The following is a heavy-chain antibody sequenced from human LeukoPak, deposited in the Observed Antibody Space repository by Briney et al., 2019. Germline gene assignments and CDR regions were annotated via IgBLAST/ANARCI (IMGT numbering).Heavy chain of an antibody. CDR2: ISNIGTSI. V-gene: IGHV3-21*01. J-gene: IGHJ4*02. Sequence: GGSLRLSCAASGFTFSSYGMSWVRQAPGKGPEWVSSISNIGTSIYYADSVKGRFTISRDNAKNSLYLQMDSLRAEDTAVYYCAPEDTAMVEHLDFDYWGQGTLVTVSS. CDR3: APEDTAMVEHLDFDY. D-gene: IGHD5-18*01. CDR1: GFTFSSYG.